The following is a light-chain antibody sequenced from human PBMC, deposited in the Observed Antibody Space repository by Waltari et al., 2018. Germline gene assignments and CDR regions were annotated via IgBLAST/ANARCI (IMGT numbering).Light chain of an antibody. V-gene: IGLV1-47*01. J-gene: IGLJ3*02. CDR2: RDN. CDR3: AARDDSLSGVV. Sequence: QSVLTQPPSASGTPGQRVTISCSGSSSNIGGNYVYWYQQFPGTAPKLLIYRDNHRPSGVPDRFSGSKSGTSAARAISGRRSEDEGDYYCAARDDSLSGVVFGGGTKLTVL. CDR1: SSNIGGNY.